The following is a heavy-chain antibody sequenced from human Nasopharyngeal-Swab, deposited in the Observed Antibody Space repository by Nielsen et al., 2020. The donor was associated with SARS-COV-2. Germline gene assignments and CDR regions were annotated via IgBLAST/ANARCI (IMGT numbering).Heavy chain of an antibody. J-gene: IGHJ4*02. CDR3: ATERIMITFGGVLDY. V-gene: IGHV1-3*01. D-gene: IGHD3-16*01. CDR2: INAANGNT. CDR1: GYTFTSYA. Sequence: ASVKVSCKASGYTFTSYAMHWVRQAPGQRLEWMGWINAANGNTYYSQKFQGRVTMTRDTSTSTVYMELSSLRSEDTAVYYCATERIMITFGGVLDYWGQGTLVTVSS.